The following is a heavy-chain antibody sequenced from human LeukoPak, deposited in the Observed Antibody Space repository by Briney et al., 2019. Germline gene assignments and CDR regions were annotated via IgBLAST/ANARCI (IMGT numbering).Heavy chain of an antibody. V-gene: IGHV4-4*07. Sequence: SETLSLTCSVSGGPISSYYWSWIRQPAGKGLEWIGRIYTSGSTNYNPSLKSRVTMSIDMSKNQFSLKLSSVTAADTAVYYCARRGSSWYFDYWGQGTLVTVSS. D-gene: IGHD6-13*01. CDR3: ARRGSSWYFDY. J-gene: IGHJ4*02. CDR2: IYTSGST. CDR1: GGPISSYY.